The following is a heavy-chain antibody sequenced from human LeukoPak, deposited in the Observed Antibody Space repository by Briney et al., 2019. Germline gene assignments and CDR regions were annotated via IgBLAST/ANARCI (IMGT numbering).Heavy chain of an antibody. CDR3: ARGWLAETTVVTPYNY. Sequence: SVKVSCKASGGTFSSYAISWVRQAPGQGLEWMGGIIPIFGTANYAQKFHGRVTITADESTSTAYMELSSLRSEDTAVYYCARGWLAETTVVTPYNYWGQGTLVTVSS. CDR2: IIPIFGTA. J-gene: IGHJ4*02. D-gene: IGHD4-23*01. CDR1: GGTFSSYA. V-gene: IGHV1-69*13.